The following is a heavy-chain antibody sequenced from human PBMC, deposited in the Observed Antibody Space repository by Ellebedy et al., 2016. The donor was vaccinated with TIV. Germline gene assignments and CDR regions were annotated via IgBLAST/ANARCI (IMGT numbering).Heavy chain of an antibody. J-gene: IGHJ4*02. CDR3: ARTDPWQPIDD. V-gene: IGHV4-39*01. CDR2: VNYSGSH. Sequence: MPSETLSLTCSVSGGSVSSTRYYWAWIRQPTGKGLEYIGRVNYSGSHYYNPSFKSRVTLSADTSKTQFSLNLRTLTAADTAVYYCARTDPWQPIDDWGQGILVSVSS. D-gene: IGHD2-21*02. CDR1: GGSVSSTRYY.